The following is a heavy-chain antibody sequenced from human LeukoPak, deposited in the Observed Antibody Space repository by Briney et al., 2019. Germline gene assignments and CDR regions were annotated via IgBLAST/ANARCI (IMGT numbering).Heavy chain of an antibody. CDR1: GFTFSSYS. J-gene: IGHJ4*02. CDR3: ARDGGSGSNYG. Sequence: AGGSLRLSCAASGFTFSSYSMNWVRQAPGKGLEWVSSISSGSSYIYYADSVKGRFTISRDNAKNSLYLQMNSLRAEDTAVYYCARDGGSGSNYGWGQGTLVTVSS. V-gene: IGHV3-21*01. D-gene: IGHD4-11*01. CDR2: ISSGSSYI.